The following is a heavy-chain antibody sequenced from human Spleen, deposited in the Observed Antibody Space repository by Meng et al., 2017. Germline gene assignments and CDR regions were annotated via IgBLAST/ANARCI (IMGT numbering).Heavy chain of an antibody. D-gene: IGHD1-26*01. Sequence: GSLRLSCSVSSGSISNYYWNWIRQPPGKGLEWVGHIHYSGSTNYNPSLKSRVTISVDTSKSQFSLKLNSVTAADTAVYYCARLSSLGNALDIWGHGTMVTVSS. CDR2: IHYSGST. CDR1: SGSISNYY. V-gene: IGHV4-59*01. J-gene: IGHJ3*02. CDR3: ARLSSLGNALDI.